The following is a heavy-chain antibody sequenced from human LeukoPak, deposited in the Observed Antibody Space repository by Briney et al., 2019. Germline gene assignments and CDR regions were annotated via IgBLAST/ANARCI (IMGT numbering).Heavy chain of an antibody. Sequence: ASVKVSCKASGYTFTSYYMHWVRQAPGQGLEWMGIINPSGGSTSYAQKFQGRVTMTRDMSTSTVYVELSSLRSEDTAVYYCARTYYPYYFDYWGQGTLVTVSS. J-gene: IGHJ4*02. CDR3: ARTYYPYYFDY. D-gene: IGHD3-10*01. CDR2: INPSGGST. V-gene: IGHV1-46*01. CDR1: GYTFTSYY.